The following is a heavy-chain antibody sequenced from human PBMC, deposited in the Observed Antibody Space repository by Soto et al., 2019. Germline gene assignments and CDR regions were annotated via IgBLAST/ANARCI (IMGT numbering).Heavy chain of an antibody. D-gene: IGHD2-15*01. CDR3: ARADPDASVGY. CDR2: ISYSGST. CDR1: GGSMSSYY. Sequence: SETLSLTCTVSGGSMSSYYWTWLRQSPGRGLEWIGYISYSGSTYYNPSLKSRVTISADTSKNQFSLRMNSMIAADTAVYYCARADPDASVGYWRQGTLATVSS. J-gene: IGHJ4*02. V-gene: IGHV4-59*01.